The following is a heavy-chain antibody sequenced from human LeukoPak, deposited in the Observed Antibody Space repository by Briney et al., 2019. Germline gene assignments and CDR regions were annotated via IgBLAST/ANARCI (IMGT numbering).Heavy chain of an antibody. CDR1: GVSISSYY. V-gene: IGHV4-59*01. Sequence: SETLSLTCTVSGVSISSYYWSWIRQPPGKGLEWIGHIYYSGSAKYNPSLKSRVTISRDTSQNQFSLKLSSVTAADTAVYYCARVLAADYFDYWGQGILVTVPS. CDR3: ARVLAADYFDY. CDR2: IYYSGSA. J-gene: IGHJ4*02.